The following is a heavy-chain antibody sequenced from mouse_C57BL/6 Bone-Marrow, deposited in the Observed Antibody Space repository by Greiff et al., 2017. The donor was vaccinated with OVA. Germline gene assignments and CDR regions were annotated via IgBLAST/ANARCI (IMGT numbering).Heavy chain of an antibody. Sequence: EVQGVESGGGLVQPGGSLKLSCAASGFTFSDYYMYWVRQTPEKRLEWVAYISNGGGSTYYPDTVKGRFTISRDNAKNTLYLQMSRLKSEDTAMDYCARQAPGAMDYWGQGTSVTVSS. CDR1: GFTFSDYY. V-gene: IGHV5-12*01. CDR2: ISNGGGST. CDR3: ARQAPGAMDY. D-gene: IGHD1-3*01. J-gene: IGHJ4*01.